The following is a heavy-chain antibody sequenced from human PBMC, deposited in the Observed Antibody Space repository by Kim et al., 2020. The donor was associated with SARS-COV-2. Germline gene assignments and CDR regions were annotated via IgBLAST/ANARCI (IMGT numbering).Heavy chain of an antibody. CDR3: ARDSDVLGCSGGSCYSSWFDP. CDR1: GYTFTSYG. Sequence: ASVKVSCKASGYTFTSYGISWVRQAPGQGLEWMGWISAYNGNTNYAQKLQGRVTMTTDTSTSTAYMELRSLRSDDTAVYYCARDSDVLGCSGGSCYSSWFDPWGQGTLVTVSS. D-gene: IGHD2-15*01. CDR2: ISAYNGNT. J-gene: IGHJ5*02. V-gene: IGHV1-18*01.